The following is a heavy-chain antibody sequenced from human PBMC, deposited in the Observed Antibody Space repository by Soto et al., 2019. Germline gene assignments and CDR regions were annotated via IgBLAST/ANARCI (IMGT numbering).Heavy chain of an antibody. V-gene: IGHV1-8*01. CDR1: GYTFTSYD. D-gene: IGHD6-19*01. CDR2: MNPNSGNT. Sequence: ASVKVSCKASGYTFTSYDINWVRQATGQGLEWMGWMNPNSGNTGYAQKFQGRVTMTRNTSISTAYMELRSLRSDDTAVYYCARDPSPYSSGWYEYFQHWGQGTLVTVSS. J-gene: IGHJ1*01. CDR3: ARDPSPYSSGWYEYFQH.